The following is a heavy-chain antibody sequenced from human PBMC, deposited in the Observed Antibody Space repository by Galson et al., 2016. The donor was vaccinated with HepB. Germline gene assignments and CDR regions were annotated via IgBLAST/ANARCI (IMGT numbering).Heavy chain of an antibody. CDR1: GFTFINYG. CDR3: AKVGGALTGTIDY. J-gene: IGHJ4*02. CDR2: ISYDENYK. Sequence: SLRLSCAASGFTFINYGMHWVRQAPGKGLEWVAVISYDENYKYYADSVKGRFTISRDNSKNTLYLQMSSLRVEDTAVYYCAKVGGALTGTIDYWGQGTLVTVSS. V-gene: IGHV3-30*18. D-gene: IGHD3-9*01.